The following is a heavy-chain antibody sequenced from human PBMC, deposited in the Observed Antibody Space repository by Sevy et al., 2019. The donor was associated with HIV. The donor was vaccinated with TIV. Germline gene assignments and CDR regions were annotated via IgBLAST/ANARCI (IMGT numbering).Heavy chain of an antibody. CDR1: GGYMSGYY. CDR2: VYASSST. V-gene: IGHV4-4*07. CDR3: AREDFGSSWLYYYMDV. Sequence: SETLSLTCTVSGGYMSGYYWSWIRQSAGKGLEWIGRVYASSSTNYNPSLRSRVTISVDTSSNQFSLNLHSVTAADTAVYYCAREDFGSSWLYYYMDVWGKGPPVTVSS. J-gene: IGHJ6*03. D-gene: IGHD6-13*01.